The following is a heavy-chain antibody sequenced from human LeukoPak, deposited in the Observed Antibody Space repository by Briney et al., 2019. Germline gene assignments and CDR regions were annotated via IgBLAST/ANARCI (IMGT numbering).Heavy chain of an antibody. CDR3: EIRRFLGGSSGWYSDYYYYYMDV. D-gene: IGHD6-19*01. J-gene: IGHJ6*03. CDR1: GGTFSSYA. Sequence: SVKVSCKASGGTFSSYAISWVRQAPGQGLEWMGGIIPIFGTANYAQKFQGRVTITADKSTSTAYMELSSLRSEDTAVYYCEIRRFLGGSSGWYSDYYYYYMDVWGKGTTVTVSS. V-gene: IGHV1-69*06. CDR2: IIPIFGTA.